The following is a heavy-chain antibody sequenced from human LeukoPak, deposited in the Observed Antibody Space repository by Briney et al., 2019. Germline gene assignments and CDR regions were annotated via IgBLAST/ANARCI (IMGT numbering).Heavy chain of an antibody. D-gene: IGHD3-10*01. CDR3: AKDMRYYGSGIMDV. V-gene: IGHV3-9*01. CDR1: GFTFDDYA. Sequence: GGSLRLSCAASGFTFDDYAMHWVRQAPGKGLEWVSGISWNSGSIGYADSVKGRFTISRDNAKNSLYLQMNSLRAEDTALYYCAKDMRYYGSGIMDVWGKGTTVTISS. CDR2: ISWNSGSI. J-gene: IGHJ6*04.